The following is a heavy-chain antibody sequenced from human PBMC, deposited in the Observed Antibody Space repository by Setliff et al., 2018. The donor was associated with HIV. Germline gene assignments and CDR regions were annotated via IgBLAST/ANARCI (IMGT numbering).Heavy chain of an antibody. V-gene: IGHV3-23*01. CDR2: IAGNAINT. D-gene: IGHD6-6*01. Sequence: GGSLRLSCAASGYTFNDYAMSWVRQAPGKGLEWVSTIAGNAINTYHADSVKGRFTISRDNSKNTVHLQMNSLRAEDTAVYYCAKAVAQQFVSFFDHWGQGTLVTVSS. CDR1: GYTFNDYA. CDR3: AKAVAQQFVSFFDH. J-gene: IGHJ4*02.